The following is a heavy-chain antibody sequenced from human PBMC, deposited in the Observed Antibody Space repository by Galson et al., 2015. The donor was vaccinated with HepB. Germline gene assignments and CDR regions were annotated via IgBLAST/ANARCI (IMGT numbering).Heavy chain of an antibody. D-gene: IGHD6-19*01. Sequence: SETLSLTCTVSGGSISSYYWSWIRQPPGKGLEWIGYIYYSGSTNYNPSLKSRVTISVDTSKNQFSLKLSSVTAADTAVYYCARATSIAVAGNRVWDWFDPWGQGTLVTVSP. CDR1: GGSISSYY. V-gene: IGHV4-59*01. CDR2: IYYSGST. CDR3: ARATSIAVAGNRVWDWFDP. J-gene: IGHJ5*02.